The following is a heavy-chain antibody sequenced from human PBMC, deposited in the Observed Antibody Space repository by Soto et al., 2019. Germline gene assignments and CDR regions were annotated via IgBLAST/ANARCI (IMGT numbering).Heavy chain of an antibody. CDR1: GFTFSSYG. CDR2: ISYDGSYK. J-gene: IGHJ4*02. V-gene: IGHV3-30*18. D-gene: IGHD3-16*01. CDR3: AKWNGGFDY. Sequence: QVQLVESGGGVVQPGRSLRLSCAASGFTFSSYGMHWVRLAPGKGLEWVAVISYDGSYKYYADSVKGRFTISRDNSKNTLYLQMNSLRAVDTAVYYCAKWNGGFDYWGQGTLVTVSS.